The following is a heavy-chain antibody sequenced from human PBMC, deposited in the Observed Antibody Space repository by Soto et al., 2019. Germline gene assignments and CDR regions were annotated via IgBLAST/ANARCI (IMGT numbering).Heavy chain of an antibody. J-gene: IGHJ4*02. CDR3: AIQDCTNDVCLEAAVTVGGALEY. CDR2: ISSDGTTT. D-gene: IGHD2-8*01. Sequence: EVQLVESGGGLVQPGKALRLSCAASGFTFSKYWMHWVRQAPGKGPVWVSYISSDGTTTDYADSVKGRFTISRDNAKNTLYLLMDSLRVEDTAVYYCAIQDCTNDVCLEAAVTVGGALEYWGQGAQVTVSS. CDR1: GFTFSKYW. V-gene: IGHV3-74*01.